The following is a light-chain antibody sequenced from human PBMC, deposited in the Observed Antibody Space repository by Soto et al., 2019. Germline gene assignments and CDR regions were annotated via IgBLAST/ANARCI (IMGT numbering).Light chain of an antibody. V-gene: IGLV4-69*01. J-gene: IGLJ2*01. CDR2: LNNDGSH. CDR3: QTWGTGFQF. Sequence: QSVLTQSPSASASLGASVKLTCTLSSGHSSYASAWHQKQPGKGPRYLMDLNNDGSHTKGDGIPDRFSGSSSGADRYLIISSLQSEDEADYYCQTWGTGFQFFGGGTKVTVL. CDR1: SGHSSYA.